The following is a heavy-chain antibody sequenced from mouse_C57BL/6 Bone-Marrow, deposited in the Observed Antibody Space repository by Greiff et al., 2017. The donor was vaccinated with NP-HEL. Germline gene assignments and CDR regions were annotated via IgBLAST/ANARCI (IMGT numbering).Heavy chain of an antibody. Sequence: QVQLQQSGAELARPGASVKLSCKASGYTITSYGISWVKQRTGPGLEWIGEIYTRSGTTYYNEKFKGKATLTADKSASTAYMELRSLTSEDSAVYFCARSPYFLDYWGQGTTLTVSS. CDR3: ARSPYFLDY. CDR1: GYTITSYG. J-gene: IGHJ2*01. V-gene: IGHV1-81*01. D-gene: IGHD2-10*01. CDR2: IYTRSGTT.